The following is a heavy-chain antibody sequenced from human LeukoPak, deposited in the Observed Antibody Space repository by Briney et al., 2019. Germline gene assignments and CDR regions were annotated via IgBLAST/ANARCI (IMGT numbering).Heavy chain of an antibody. CDR1: GFTFTSSA. CDR3: ARGDPFVYNAFDI. Sequence: GTSVKVSCKASGFTFTSSAMQWVRQARGQRLEWIGWIVVGSGNTNYAQKFQERVTITRDMSTSTAYMELSSLRSEDTAVYYCARGDPFVYNAFDIWGQGTMVTVSS. D-gene: IGHD3-10*01. CDR2: IVVGSGNT. V-gene: IGHV1-58*02. J-gene: IGHJ3*02.